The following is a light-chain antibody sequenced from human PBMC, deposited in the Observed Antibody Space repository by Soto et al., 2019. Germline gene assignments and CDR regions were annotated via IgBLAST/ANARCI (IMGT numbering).Light chain of an antibody. CDR1: SSDVTIYNY. J-gene: IGLJ3*02. V-gene: IGLV2-11*01. CDR3: CSYAGSYTWM. Sequence: QSVLTQPRSVSGSLGQSVTISCTGTSSDVTIYNYVSWYQHHPGKAPKLIVFDVGKRPSGVPDRFSGSKSGNTASLTISGLQAEDEADYFCCSYAGSYTWMFGGGTKLTVL. CDR2: DVG.